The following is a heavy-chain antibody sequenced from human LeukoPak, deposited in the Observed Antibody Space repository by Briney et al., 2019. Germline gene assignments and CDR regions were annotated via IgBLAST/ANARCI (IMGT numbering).Heavy chain of an antibody. CDR2: ISYSGSTI. J-gene: IGHJ3*02. D-gene: IGHD5-12*01. Sequence: PGGSLRLFCAASGFTFSDYYMSWIRQAPGKGLEWVSYISYSGSTIYYADSVKGRFTISRDNAKNSLYLQMNSLRAEDTAVYYCARVTRGSGYAFDIRGQGTMVTVSS. V-gene: IGHV3-11*04. CDR1: GFTFSDYY. CDR3: ARVTRGSGYAFDI.